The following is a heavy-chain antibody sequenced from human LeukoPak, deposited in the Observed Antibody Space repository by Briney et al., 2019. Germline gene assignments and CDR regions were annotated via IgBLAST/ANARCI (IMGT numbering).Heavy chain of an antibody. Sequence: EASVTVSCKASGYTFTSYYMHWVRQAPGQGLEWMGIINPSGGSTSYAQKFQGRVTMTRDTSTSTVYMELSSLRSEDTAVYYCARSYSNYVKAFDIWGQGTMVTVSS. CDR1: GYTFTSYY. V-gene: IGHV1-46*03. J-gene: IGHJ3*02. CDR2: INPSGGST. CDR3: ARSYSNYVKAFDI. D-gene: IGHD4-11*01.